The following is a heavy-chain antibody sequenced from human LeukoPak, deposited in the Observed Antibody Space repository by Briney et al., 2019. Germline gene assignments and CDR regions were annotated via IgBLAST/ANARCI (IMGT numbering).Heavy chain of an antibody. V-gene: IGHV4-39*01. CDR3: ARSGRYQIY. J-gene: IGHJ4*02. CDR1: GGSISSSSYY. CDR2: IYYSGST. D-gene: IGHD3-10*01. Sequence: SETLSLTCTVSGGSISSSSYYWGWIRQPPGKGLEWIGSIYYSGSTYYNPSLKSRVTISVDTSKNQFSLKLSSVTAADTAVYYCARSGRYQIYWGRGTLVTVSS.